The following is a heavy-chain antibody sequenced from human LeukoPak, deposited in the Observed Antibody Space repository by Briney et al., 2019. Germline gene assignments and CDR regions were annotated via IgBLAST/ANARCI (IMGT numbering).Heavy chain of an antibody. V-gene: IGHV2-5*02. Sequence: SGPTLVKPTQTLTLTCTVSGFSLSTSGVGVGWIRQPPGKALEWLALIYWDDDKRYSPSLKSRLTITKDTSKNQVVLTMTNMDPVDTATYYCAHWFYYGSGAYYLDYWGQGTLVTVSS. CDR2: IYWDDDK. CDR1: GFSLSTSGVG. J-gene: IGHJ4*02. D-gene: IGHD3-10*01. CDR3: AHWFYYGSGAYYLDY.